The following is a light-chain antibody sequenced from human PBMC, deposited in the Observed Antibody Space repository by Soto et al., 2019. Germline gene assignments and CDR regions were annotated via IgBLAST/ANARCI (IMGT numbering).Light chain of an antibody. CDR2: EVN. CDR3: SSYTTSSTYV. CDR1: TSDVGGYNY. J-gene: IGLJ1*01. V-gene: IGLV2-8*01. Sequence: QSVLTQPPSASGSPGQSVTISCTGTTSDVGGYNYVSWYQLHPDKVPKLIIYEVNKRPSGVPDRFSGSKSGNTASLTISGVQPEDEAVYYCSSYTTSSTYVFGTGTKLTVL.